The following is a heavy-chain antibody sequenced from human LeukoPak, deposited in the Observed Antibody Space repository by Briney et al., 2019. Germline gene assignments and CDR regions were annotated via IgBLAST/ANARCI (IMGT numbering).Heavy chain of an antibody. Sequence: ASVKVSCKASGYTFTGYYMHWVRQAPGQGLEWMGWINPNSGGTNYAQKFQGRVTMTRDTSMSTAYMELSRLRSDDTAVYYCARGEQLVRLNYYYYSMDVWGKGTTVTVSS. CDR2: INPNSGGT. CDR3: ARGEQLVRLNYYYYSMDV. D-gene: IGHD6-6*01. CDR1: GYTFTGYY. V-gene: IGHV1-2*02. J-gene: IGHJ6*03.